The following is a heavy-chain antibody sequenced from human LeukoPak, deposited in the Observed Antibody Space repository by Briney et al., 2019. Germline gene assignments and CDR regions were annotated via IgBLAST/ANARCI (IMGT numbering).Heavy chain of an antibody. CDR3: ARHDRVGATPYYFDY. D-gene: IGHD1-26*01. V-gene: IGHV4-39*01. J-gene: IGHJ4*02. CDR2: IYYSGST. Sequence: SETLSLTCTVSGGSISSSSYYWGWIRQPPGKGLEWIGSIYYSGSTYYNPSLKSRVTISVDTSKNQFSLKLSSVTAADTAVYYCARHDRVGATPYYFDYWGQGTLVTVSS. CDR1: GGSISSSSYY.